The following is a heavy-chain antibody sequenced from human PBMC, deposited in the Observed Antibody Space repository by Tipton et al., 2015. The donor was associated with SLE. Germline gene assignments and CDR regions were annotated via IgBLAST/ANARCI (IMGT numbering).Heavy chain of an antibody. V-gene: IGHV4-31*03. CDR1: GGSISSGGYY. J-gene: IGHJ5*02. CDR2: TYYSGSP. D-gene: IGHD3-22*01. Sequence: TLSLTCNVFGGSISSGGYYWSWIRQHPGKGLEWIGYTYYSGSPYYNPSLKSRVTISLDMSKNQFSLRLSSVTAADTAVYYCPIYYHDSTGLHWFDPWGQGTLFTVSS. CDR3: PIYYHDSTGLHWFDP.